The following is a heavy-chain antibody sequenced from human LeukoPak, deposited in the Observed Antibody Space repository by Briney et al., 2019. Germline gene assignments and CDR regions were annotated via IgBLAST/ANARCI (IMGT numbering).Heavy chain of an antibody. CDR2: IYYSGST. J-gene: IGHJ3*02. Sequence: SETLSLTCTVSGGSISSGGYYWSWIRQHPGKGPEWIGYIYYSGSTYYNPSLKSRVTISVDTSKNQFSLKLSSVTAADTAVYYCARTYGSGSYSSAFDIWGQGTMVTVSS. CDR1: GGSISSGGYY. V-gene: IGHV4-31*03. CDR3: ARTYGSGSYSSAFDI. D-gene: IGHD3-10*01.